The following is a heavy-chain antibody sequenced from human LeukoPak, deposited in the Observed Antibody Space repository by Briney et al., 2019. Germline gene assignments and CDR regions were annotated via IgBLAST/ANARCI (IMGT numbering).Heavy chain of an antibody. V-gene: IGHV3-33*01. CDR3: VRDGGAGFDY. J-gene: IGHJ4*02. Sequence: GGSLRLSCAASGFIFTSYGMHWVRQAPGKGLEWVAVIWYDGSNKYYADSVKGRFTISRDDSKNTLYLQMDSLRAEDTAVYCCVRDGGAGFDYWGQGTLVTVSS. D-gene: IGHD1-14*01. CDR2: IWYDGSNK. CDR1: GFIFTSYG.